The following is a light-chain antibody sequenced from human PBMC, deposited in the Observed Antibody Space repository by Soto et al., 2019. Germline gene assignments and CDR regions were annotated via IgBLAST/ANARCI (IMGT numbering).Light chain of an antibody. J-gene: IGKJ1*01. V-gene: IGKV3-15*01. CDR3: QQYNDWPRT. CDR2: GAS. Sequence: DIVMTQSPATLSVSPGERATLSCRASQSVSSNLAWYQQKRGQAPRLLMYGASTRATGIPVRFSGSGSATECTLIISTLQSEDFAVYYYQQYNDWPRTFGQGGKVEIK. CDR1: QSVSSN.